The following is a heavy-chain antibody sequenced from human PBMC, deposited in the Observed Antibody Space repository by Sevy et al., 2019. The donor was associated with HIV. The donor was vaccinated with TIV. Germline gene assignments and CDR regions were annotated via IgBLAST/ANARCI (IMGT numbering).Heavy chain of an antibody. J-gene: IGHJ4*02. D-gene: IGHD3-10*01. V-gene: IGHV4-59*13. CDR2: IYYSGST. Sequence: SETLSLTCTVSGGSIRSYDWSWIRQPPGKGLEWIGYIYYSGSTNYNPSLKSRVTISADTSKKQFFLKLSSVTAADTAVYYCAGGGGPRSPQTSWGQGTLVTVSS. CDR1: GGSIRSYD. CDR3: AGGGGPRSPQTS.